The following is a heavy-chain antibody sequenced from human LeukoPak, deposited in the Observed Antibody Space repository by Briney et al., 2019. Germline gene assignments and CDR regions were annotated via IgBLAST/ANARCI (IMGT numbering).Heavy chain of an antibody. CDR2: IYSGGST. V-gene: IGHV3-53*01. D-gene: IGHD1-26*01. Sequence: GGSLRLSCAASGFTVSSNYMSWVRQAPGKVLEWVSVIYSGGSTYYADSGKGRFTISRDNDKNTLYLQVNSLRADDTAVYYCARGMGYSGSYYDCWGQGTRVTVSS. CDR1: GFTVSSNY. J-gene: IGHJ4*02. CDR3: ARGMGYSGSYYDC.